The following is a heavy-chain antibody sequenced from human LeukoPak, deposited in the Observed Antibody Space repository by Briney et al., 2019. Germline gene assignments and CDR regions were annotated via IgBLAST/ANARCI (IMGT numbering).Heavy chain of an antibody. Sequence: PSETLSLTCTVSGASISNNAYHWGWIRQPPGKGLEWLGSINYSGGTHYNPSLKSRVTISADKSKNQFSLKLSSVTAADTAVYYCARGRAFFDWGQGTLVTVSS. V-gene: IGHV4-39*01. J-gene: IGHJ4*02. CDR2: INYSGGT. D-gene: IGHD3-3*02. CDR3: ARGRAFFD. CDR1: GASISNNAYH.